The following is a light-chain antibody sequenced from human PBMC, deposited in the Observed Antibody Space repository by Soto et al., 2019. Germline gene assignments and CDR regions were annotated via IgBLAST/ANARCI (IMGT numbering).Light chain of an antibody. CDR3: SSYARSSSLVV. CDR1: SSDIGYYNY. CDR2: EVS. J-gene: IGLJ3*02. V-gene: IGLV2-14*01. Sequence: QSALTQPASVSGSPGQWITISCTGTSSDIGYYNYVSWYRQDPGKAPKLILYEVSNRPSGVSNRFSGSKSGNTASLTISGLQAEDEADYYCSSYARSSSLVVFGGWTKLTVL.